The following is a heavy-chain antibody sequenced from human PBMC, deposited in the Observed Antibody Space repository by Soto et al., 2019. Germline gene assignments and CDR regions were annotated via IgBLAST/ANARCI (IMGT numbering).Heavy chain of an antibody. CDR3: ARDYYGDYLFDY. CDR1: GFTFSIYS. V-gene: IGHV3-48*02. J-gene: IGHJ4*02. CDR2: ISSSSGTI. D-gene: IGHD4-17*01. Sequence: EVQLVESGGGLVQTGGSLRLSCAASGFTFSIYSMNWVRQAPGKGLEWVSYISSSSGTIYSADSVKGRFPISRDNAKNSLYLQMNSLRDEDTAVYYCARDYYGDYLFDYWGQGTLVTVSS.